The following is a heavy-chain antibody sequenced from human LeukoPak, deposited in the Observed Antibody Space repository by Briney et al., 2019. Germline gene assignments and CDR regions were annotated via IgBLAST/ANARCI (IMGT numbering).Heavy chain of an antibody. D-gene: IGHD3-3*01. CDR1: GYFISSGHF. CDR2: IFHTGSA. CDR3: VRDLGLTISANWFDP. J-gene: IGHJ5*02. Sequence: SETLSLTCAVSGYFISSGHFWGWIRQPPGKGLEWIGTIFHTGSAYYNSSLTGRVTISVDTSKNQFSLKLNSMTAADTAFYYCVRDLGLTISANWFDPWGQGILVTVSS. V-gene: IGHV4-38-2*02.